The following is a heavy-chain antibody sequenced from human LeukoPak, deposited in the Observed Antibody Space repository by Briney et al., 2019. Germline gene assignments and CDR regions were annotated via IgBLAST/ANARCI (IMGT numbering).Heavy chain of an antibody. CDR2: ITVTEGRSGSDAST. D-gene: IGHD4-17*01. J-gene: IGHJ6*03. CDR3: AKDRLRWLRGPDDYMDV. CDR1: GYTFSSYA. Sequence: PGGSLRLSCAASGYTFSSYAMSWVRQAPGKGLEWVSGITVTEGRSGSDASTDYADSVKGRFTISRDNPKNTVYLQMNSLRVEDTAVYYGAKDRLRWLRGPDDYMDVWGKGTTVTVSS. V-gene: IGHV3-23*01.